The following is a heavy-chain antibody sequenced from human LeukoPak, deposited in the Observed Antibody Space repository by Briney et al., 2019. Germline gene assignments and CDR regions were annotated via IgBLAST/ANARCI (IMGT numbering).Heavy chain of an antibody. V-gene: IGHV1-69*05. J-gene: IGHJ3*02. CDR1: GGTFSSYA. D-gene: IGHD6-13*01. CDR2: IIPIFGTA. CDR3: ASNRQGDSSTVNDAFDI. Sequence: SVKVSCKASGGTFSSYAISWVRQAPGQGLEWMGGIIPIFGTANYAQKFQGRVTITTDESTSTAYMELSSLRSEDTAVYYWASNRQGDSSTVNDAFDIWGQGTMVTVSS.